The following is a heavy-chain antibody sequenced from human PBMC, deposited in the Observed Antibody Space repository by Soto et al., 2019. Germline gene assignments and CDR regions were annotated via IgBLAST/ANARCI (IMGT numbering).Heavy chain of an antibody. V-gene: IGHV4-34*01. CDR2: INHSGST. Sequence: SETLSLTCAVYGGSFSGYYWSWIRQPPGKGLEWIGEINHSGSTNYNPSLKSRVTISVDTSKNQFSLKLSSVTAADTAVYYCARGLEVVVVAADAFDIWGQGTMVTVSS. CDR3: ARGLEVVVVAADAFDI. D-gene: IGHD2-15*01. CDR1: GGSFSGYY. J-gene: IGHJ3*02.